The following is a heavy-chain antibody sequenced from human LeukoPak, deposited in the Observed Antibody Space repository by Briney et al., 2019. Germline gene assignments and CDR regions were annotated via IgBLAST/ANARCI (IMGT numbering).Heavy chain of an antibody. V-gene: IGHV4-31*03. CDR2: IYYSGST. J-gene: IGHJ4*02. Sequence: SETLSLTCTVSGGSISSGGYYWSWIRQHPGKGLEWIGYIYYSGSTYYNPSLKSRVTISVDTSMNQFSLKLSSVTAADTAVYYCAYGLYSSSSPLDYWGQGTLVTVSS. CDR1: GGSISSGGYY. D-gene: IGHD6-6*01. CDR3: AYGLYSSSSPLDY.